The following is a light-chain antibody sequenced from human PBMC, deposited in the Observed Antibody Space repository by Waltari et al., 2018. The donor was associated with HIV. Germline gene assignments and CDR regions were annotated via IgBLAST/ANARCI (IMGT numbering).Light chain of an antibody. CDR2: DAS. V-gene: IGKV3-11*01. J-gene: IGKJ2*04. CDR1: QSVSSY. CDR3: QQRSNWRWS. Sequence: EIVLTQSPATLSLSPGERATLSCRASQSVSSYLAWYQQKPGQAPRLLIYDASNRATGIPARFSGSGSGTDFTLTISSLEPEDFAVYYCQQRSNWRWSFGQGTKLEIK.